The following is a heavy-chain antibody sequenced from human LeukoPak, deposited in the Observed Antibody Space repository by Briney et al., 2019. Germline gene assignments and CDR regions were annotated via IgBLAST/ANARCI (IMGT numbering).Heavy chain of an antibody. J-gene: IGHJ4*02. V-gene: IGHV3-30-3*01. D-gene: IGHD4-17*01. Sequence: PGGSLRLSCAASGFTFSSYAKHWVRQARGKGLEWVAVIWYGGSNKYYADSVKGRFTISRDNSNNTLYLQMNSLRAEDTAVYYCARDAGGSTVTTSDFDYWGQGTLVTVSS. CDR1: GFTFSSYA. CDR3: ARDAGGSTVTTSDFDY. CDR2: IWYGGSNK.